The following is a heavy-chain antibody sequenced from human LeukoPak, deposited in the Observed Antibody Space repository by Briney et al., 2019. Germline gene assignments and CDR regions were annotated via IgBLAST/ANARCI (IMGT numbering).Heavy chain of an antibody. Sequence: MPSETLSLTCTVSGGSISSSSYYWGWIRQPPGKGLEWIGSIYYSGSTYYNPSLKSRVTISVDTSKNQFSLKLSSVTAADTAVYYRARSVPSSGYGSSSFDYWGQGILVTVSS. CDR1: GGSISSSSYY. J-gene: IGHJ4*02. D-gene: IGHD5-12*01. V-gene: IGHV4-39*07. CDR3: ARSVPSSGYGSSSFDY. CDR2: IYYSGST.